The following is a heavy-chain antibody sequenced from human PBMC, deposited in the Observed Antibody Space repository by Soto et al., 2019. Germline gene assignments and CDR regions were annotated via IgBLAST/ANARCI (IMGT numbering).Heavy chain of an antibody. CDR2: ISAYNGNT. V-gene: IGHV1-18*01. J-gene: IGHJ4*02. D-gene: IGHD6-13*01. CDR1: GYTFTSYG. CDR3: ARALPPYYSSSWYGDY. Sequence: QVQLVQSGAEVKKPGASVKVSCKASGYTFTSYGISWVRQAPGQGLEWMGWISAYNGNTNYAQKLQGRVTMTTDPATSTAYMELRSLRADDTAVYYCARALPPYYSSSWYGDYWGQGTLVTVSS.